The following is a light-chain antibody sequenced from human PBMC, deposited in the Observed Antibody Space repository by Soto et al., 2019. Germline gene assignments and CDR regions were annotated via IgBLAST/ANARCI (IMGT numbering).Light chain of an antibody. CDR2: SNN. CDR3: VAWDDSLNGYVV. Sequence: QPVLTQPPSASGTPGQRVTISCSGCSSNIGSNTVNWYQQLPGTAPKLVIYSNNQRPSGVPDRFSGSKSGTSASLAISGLQSEDEADYYCVAWDDSLNGYVVFGGGTKLTVL. J-gene: IGLJ2*01. V-gene: IGLV1-44*01. CDR1: SSNIGSNT.